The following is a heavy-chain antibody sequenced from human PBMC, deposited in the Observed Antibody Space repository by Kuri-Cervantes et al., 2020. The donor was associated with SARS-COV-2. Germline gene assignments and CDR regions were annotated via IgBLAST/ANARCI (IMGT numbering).Heavy chain of an antibody. CDR2: VYPSGGT. CDR3: ARESGSGNFDY. Sequence: GSLRLSCTVSGGSISNYYWSWIRQPAGKGLEWIGRVYPSGGTNNNPSLKRRVTMSVDTSKNQFSLKLTSVTAADTAVYYCARESGSGNFDYWGQGTLVTVSS. D-gene: IGHD3-10*01. CDR1: GGSISNYY. V-gene: IGHV4-4*07. J-gene: IGHJ4*02.